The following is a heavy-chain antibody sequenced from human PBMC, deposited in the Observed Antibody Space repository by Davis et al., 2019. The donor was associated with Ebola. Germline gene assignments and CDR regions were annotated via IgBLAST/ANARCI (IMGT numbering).Heavy chain of an antibody. CDR2: INPSGGST. CDR1: GYTFTSYD. V-gene: IGHV1-46*01. Sequence: ASVKVSCKASGYTFTSYDINWVRQATGQGLEWMGIINPSGGSTSYAQKFQGRVTMTRDTSTSTVYMELSSLRSEDTAVYYCAKAAAGYYFDYWGQGTLVTVSS. CDR3: AKAAAGYYFDY. J-gene: IGHJ4*02. D-gene: IGHD6-13*01.